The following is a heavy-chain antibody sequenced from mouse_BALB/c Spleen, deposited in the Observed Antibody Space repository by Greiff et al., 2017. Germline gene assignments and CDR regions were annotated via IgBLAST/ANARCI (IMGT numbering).Heavy chain of an antibody. Sequence: EVQGVESGPGLVKPSQSLSLTCTVTGYSITSDYAWNWIRQFPGNKLEWMGYISYSGSTSYNPSLKSRISITRDTSKNQFFLQLNSVTTEDTATYYCAILTTGAWFAYWGQGTTLTVSS. D-gene: IGHD1-1*01. J-gene: IGHJ2*01. CDR1: GYSITSDYA. V-gene: IGHV3-2*02. CDR3: AILTTGAWFAY. CDR2: ISYSGST.